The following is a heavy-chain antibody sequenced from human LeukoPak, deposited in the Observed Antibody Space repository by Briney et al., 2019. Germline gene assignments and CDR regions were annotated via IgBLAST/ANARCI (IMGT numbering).Heavy chain of an antibody. V-gene: IGHV1-69*04. J-gene: IGHJ4*02. CDR1: VGTFSTSA. CDR3: ARAGGVTDYFDY. CDR2: IIPILGIA. Sequence: GASVKVSCKASVGTFSTSAISWVRQAPGQGLEWMGRIIPILGIANYAQKFQGRVTITADKSTSTAYMELSSLRSEDTAVYYCARAGGVTDYFDYWGQGTLVTVSS. D-gene: IGHD2-21*02.